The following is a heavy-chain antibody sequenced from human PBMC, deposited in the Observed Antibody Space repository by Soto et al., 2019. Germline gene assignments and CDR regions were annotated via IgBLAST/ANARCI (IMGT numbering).Heavy chain of an antibody. CDR2: LSYDGSNK. V-gene: IGHV3-30*18. CDR1: GFTFSSYG. CDR3: AKDTGIAAAGGNWFDP. D-gene: IGHD6-13*01. J-gene: IGHJ5*02. Sequence: GGSLRLSCAASGFTFSSYGMHWVRQAPGKGLEWVAVLSYDGSNKYYADSVKGRFTISRDNSKNTLYLQMNSLRAEDTAVYYCAKDTGIAAAGGNWFDPWGQGTLVTVSS.